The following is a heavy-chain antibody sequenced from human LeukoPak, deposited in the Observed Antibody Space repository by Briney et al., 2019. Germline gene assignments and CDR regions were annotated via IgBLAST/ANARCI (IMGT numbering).Heavy chain of an antibody. V-gene: IGHV3-30-3*01. Sequence: PGGSLRLSCGASGFTFSSFAMHWVRQAPGKGLEWLAVISYDGSNKYYADSVKGRFTISRDNSKNTLYLQMNSLRAEDTAVYYCAREGVIAPFDAFDIWGQGTMVAVSS. J-gene: IGHJ3*02. D-gene: IGHD3-22*01. CDR2: ISYDGSNK. CDR3: AREGVIAPFDAFDI. CDR1: GFTFSSFA.